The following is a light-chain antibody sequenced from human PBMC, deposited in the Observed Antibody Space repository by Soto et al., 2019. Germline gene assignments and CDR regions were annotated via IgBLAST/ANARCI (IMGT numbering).Light chain of an antibody. Sequence: QSALTQPASVSGSPGQSITISCSGGSSDIGDYKYVSWYQQHPGKAPKLMIYEVTNRPSGVSHRFSGSKSGNTASLTISGLQAEDEADYYCSSNTTSRYWVFGGGTKLTVL. J-gene: IGLJ3*02. CDR3: SSNTTSRYWV. V-gene: IGLV2-14*01. CDR2: EVT. CDR1: SSDIGDYKY.